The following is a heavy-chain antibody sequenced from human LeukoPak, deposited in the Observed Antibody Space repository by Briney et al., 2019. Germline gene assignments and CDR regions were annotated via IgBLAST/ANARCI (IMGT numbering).Heavy chain of an antibody. V-gene: IGHV4-38-2*02. CDR1: GYSISSGYY. D-gene: IGHD4-17*01. CDR2: IYHSGST. J-gene: IGHJ5*02. Sequence: SETLSLTCTVSGYSISSGYYWGWIRQPPGKGLEWIGSIYHSGSTYYNPSLKSRVTISVDTSKNQFSLKLRSVTAADTALYYCARVVTVTDGFDPWGQGTLVTVSS. CDR3: ARVVTVTDGFDP.